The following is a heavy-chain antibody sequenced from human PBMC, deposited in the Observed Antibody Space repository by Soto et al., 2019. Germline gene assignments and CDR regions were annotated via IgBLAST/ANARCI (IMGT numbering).Heavy chain of an antibody. D-gene: IGHD3-22*01. V-gene: IGHV4-4*07. J-gene: IGHJ5*02. CDR3: ARDPASYYDSSGYYGWFDP. CDR2: IYTSGST. CDR1: GGSISSYY. Sequence: QVQLQESGPGLVKPSETLSLTCTVSGGSISSYYWSWIRQPAGKGLEWIGRIYTSGSTNYNPSLKSRVTMSVDTSKNHFSLKLSSVTAADTAVYYCARDPASYYDSSGYYGWFDPWGQGTLVTVSS.